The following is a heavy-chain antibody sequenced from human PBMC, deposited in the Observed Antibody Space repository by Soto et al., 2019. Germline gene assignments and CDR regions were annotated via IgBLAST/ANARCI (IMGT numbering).Heavy chain of an antibody. CDR2: IYYSGST. Sequence: PSETLSLTCTVSGGSISSYYWSWIWQHPGKGLEWIGYIYYSGSTNYNPSLKSRVTISVDTPKNQFSLKLSSVTAADTAVYYCARERPDGARLDPWGQGTLVTVSS. J-gene: IGHJ5*02. CDR1: GGSISSYY. CDR3: ARERPDGARLDP. V-gene: IGHV4-59*06. D-gene: IGHD6-6*01.